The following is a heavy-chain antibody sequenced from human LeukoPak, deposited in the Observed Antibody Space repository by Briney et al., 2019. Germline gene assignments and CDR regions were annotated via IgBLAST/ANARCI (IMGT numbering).Heavy chain of an antibody. CDR3: AGRLNVLLWFGELSPFDY. Sequence: SETLSLTCAVSGGSISSSNWWSWVRQPPGKGLEWIGEIYHSGSTNYNPSLKSRVTISVDKSKNQFSLKLSSVTAADTAVYYCAGRLNVLLWFGELSPFDYWGQGTMVTVSS. V-gene: IGHV4-4*02. CDR1: GGSISSSNW. CDR2: IYHSGST. D-gene: IGHD3-10*01. J-gene: IGHJ4*02.